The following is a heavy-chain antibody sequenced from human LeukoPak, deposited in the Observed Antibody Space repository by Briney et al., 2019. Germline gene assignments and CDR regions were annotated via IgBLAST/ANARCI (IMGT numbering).Heavy chain of an antibody. CDR2: ISGSGGST. CDR3: TKARSSSWYYYDY. J-gene: IGHJ4*02. Sequence: PGGSLRLSCAASGFTFSSYAMSWVRQAPGKGLEWVSAISGSGGSTYYADSVKGRFTISRDNSKNTLYLQMNSLRAEDTAVYYCTKARSSSWYYYDYWGQGTLVIVSS. D-gene: IGHD6-13*01. CDR1: GFTFSSYA. V-gene: IGHV3-23*01.